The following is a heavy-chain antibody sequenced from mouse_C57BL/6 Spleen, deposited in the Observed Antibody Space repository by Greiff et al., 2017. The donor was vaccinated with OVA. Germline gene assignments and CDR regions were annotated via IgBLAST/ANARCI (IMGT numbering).Heavy chain of an antibody. D-gene: IGHD2-4*01. Sequence: DVKLQESGPELVKPGASVKISCKASGYSFTGYYMNWVKQSPEKSLEWIGEINPSTGGTTYNQKFKAKATLTVDKSSSTAYMQLKSLTSEDSAVYYCARLESYYDYDAWFAYWGQGTLVTVSA. J-gene: IGHJ3*01. V-gene: IGHV1-42*01. CDR2: INPSTGGT. CDR3: ARLESYYDYDAWFAY. CDR1: GYSFTGYY.